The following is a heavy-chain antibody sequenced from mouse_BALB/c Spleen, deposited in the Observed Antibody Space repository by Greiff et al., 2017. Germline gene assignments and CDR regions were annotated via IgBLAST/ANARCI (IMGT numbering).Heavy chain of an antibody. D-gene: IGHD5-1*01. CDR3: ATYSYYYAMDY. Sequence: DGMLVESGGDLVKPGGSLKLSCAASGFTFSSYGMSWVRQTPDKRLEWVATISSGGSYTYYPDSVKGRFTISRDNAKNTLYLQMSSLKSEDTAMYYCATYSYYYAMDYWGQGTSVTVSS. CDR1: GFTFSSYG. J-gene: IGHJ4*01. CDR2: ISSGGSYT. V-gene: IGHV5-6*02.